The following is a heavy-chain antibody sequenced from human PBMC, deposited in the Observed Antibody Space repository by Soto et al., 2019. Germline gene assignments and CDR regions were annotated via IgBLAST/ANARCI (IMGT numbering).Heavy chain of an antibody. CDR2: IYPGDSDT. D-gene: IGHD2-15*01. J-gene: IGHJ4*02. CDR3: ARYCSGGRCYRPSYQFDY. V-gene: IGHV5-51*01. Sequence: GESLKISCKGSGYSFTSYWIGWVRQMPGEGLELMGIIYPGDSDTKYSPSFQGQVTISADKSISTAYLQWTSLKASDTAIYYCARYCSGGRCYRPSYQFDYWGQGTLVTVSS. CDR1: GYSFTSYW.